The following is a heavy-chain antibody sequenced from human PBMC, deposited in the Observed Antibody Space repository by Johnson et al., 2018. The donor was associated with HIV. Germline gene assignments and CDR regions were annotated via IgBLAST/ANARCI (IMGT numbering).Heavy chain of an antibody. J-gene: IGHJ3*02. CDR2: ISSSSTI. Sequence: VQLVESGGGLVKPGGSLRLSCAASGFTFSSYSMNWVRQAPGKGLEWVSYISSSSTIYYADSVKGRFTISRDNAKNSLYLQMNSLRAEDTALYYCAKDRRERNGVLNAFDIWGQGTMVTVSS. CDR1: GFTFSSYS. V-gene: IGHV3-48*04. D-gene: IGHD1-1*01. CDR3: AKDRRERNGVLNAFDI.